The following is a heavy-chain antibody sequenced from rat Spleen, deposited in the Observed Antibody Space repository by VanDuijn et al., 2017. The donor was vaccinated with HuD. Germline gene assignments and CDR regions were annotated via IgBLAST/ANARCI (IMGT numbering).Heavy chain of an antibody. CDR1: GFSLTSYN. CDR2: MWSGGST. V-gene: IGHV2-45*01. J-gene: IGHJ2*01. Sequence: QVQLMESGPGLVQPSETLSLTCTVSGFSLTSYNVHWVRQPPGKGLEWMGVMWSGGSTDYNSALKSRLSISRDTSKSQVFLKMNSLQTEDTAIYFCTREDYWGQGVMVTVSS. CDR3: TREDY.